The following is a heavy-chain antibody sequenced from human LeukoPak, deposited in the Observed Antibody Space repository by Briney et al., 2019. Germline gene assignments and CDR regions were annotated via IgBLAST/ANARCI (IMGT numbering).Heavy chain of an antibody. CDR3: VKGGEQWLVVDY. J-gene: IGHJ4*02. CDR1: GFTFSSYA. CDR2: ISDSGGST. D-gene: IGHD6-19*01. Sequence: PGGPLRLSCAASGFTFSSYAMSWVRQAPGQGLEWVSSISDSGGSTYYAKSVKGRFTISRDNSKNTLYLQMNNLRVEDTAVYYCVKGGEQWLVVDYWGQGTLVTVSS. V-gene: IGHV3-23*01.